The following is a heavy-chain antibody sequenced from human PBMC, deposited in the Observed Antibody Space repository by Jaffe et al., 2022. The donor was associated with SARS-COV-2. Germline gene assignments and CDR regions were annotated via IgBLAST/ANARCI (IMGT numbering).Heavy chain of an antibody. CDR3: ARDLRSQFQRSNYDGGSI. CDR1: GGSVSSGSHY. V-gene: IGHV4-61*01. Sequence: QVQLQESGPGLVKPSETLSLTCTVSGGSVSSGSHYWSWIRQPPGKGLEWIGYIYYSGSPNYNPSLKSRVTISVDTSKNQFSLKLSSVTAADTAVYYCARDLRSQFQRSNYDGGSIWGRGTLVTVSS. CDR2: IYYSGSP. D-gene: IGHD5-12*01. J-gene: IGHJ1*01.